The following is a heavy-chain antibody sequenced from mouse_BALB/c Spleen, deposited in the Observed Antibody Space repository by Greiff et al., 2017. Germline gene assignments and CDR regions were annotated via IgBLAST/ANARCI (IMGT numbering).Heavy chain of an antibody. J-gene: IGHJ4*01. V-gene: IGHV1S22*01. Sequence: LQQPGSELVRPGASVKLSCKASGYTFTSYWMHWVKQRPGQGLEWIGHIYPGSGSTNYDEKFKSKATLTVDTSSSTAYMQLSSLTSEDSAVYCCTETMITKYAMDYWGQGTSVTVSS. CDR2: IYPGSGST. D-gene: IGHD2-4*01. CDR3: TETMITKYAMDY. CDR1: GYTFTSYW.